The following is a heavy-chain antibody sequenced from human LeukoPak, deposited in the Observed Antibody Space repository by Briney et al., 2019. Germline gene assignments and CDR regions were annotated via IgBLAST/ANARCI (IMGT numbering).Heavy chain of an antibody. J-gene: IGHJ4*02. D-gene: IGHD5-18*01. Sequence: SETLSLTCTVSGGSISSGGYYWSWIRQHPGKGLEWIGYIYYSGSTYYNPSLKSRVTISVDTSKNQFSLKLSSVTAADTAVYYCASSRVVDTAMVYWGQGTLVTVSS. CDR2: IYYSGST. V-gene: IGHV4-31*03. CDR1: GGSISSGGYY. CDR3: ASSRVVDTAMVY.